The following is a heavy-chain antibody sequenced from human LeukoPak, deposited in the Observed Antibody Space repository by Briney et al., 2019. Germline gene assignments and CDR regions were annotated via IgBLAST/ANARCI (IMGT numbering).Heavy chain of an antibody. V-gene: IGHV4-59*01. CDR1: GGSISSYY. Sequence: PSETLSLTCTVSGGSISSYYWSWIRQPPGKGLEWIGHMSYSGSTNYNPSLKSRVTISLDTPKNQFSLKLSSVTAADTAVYYCARNRGGAAAGFDPWGQGTLVTVSS. CDR2: MSYSGST. J-gene: IGHJ5*02. CDR3: ARNRGGAAAGFDP. D-gene: IGHD6-13*01.